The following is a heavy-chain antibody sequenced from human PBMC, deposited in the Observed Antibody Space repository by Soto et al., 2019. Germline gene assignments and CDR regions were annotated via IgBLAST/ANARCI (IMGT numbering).Heavy chain of an antibody. D-gene: IGHD1-26*01. J-gene: IGHJ4*02. V-gene: IGHV3-30-3*01. CDR3: ATDRALGATLGAIDF. CDR1: GFTFSNIA. CDR2: ISYVGTYR. Sequence: QAQLVESGGGVVQPGRSLRLSCAASGFTFSNIAMHWVRQAPGKGLEWVAAISYVGTYRPYADFARGRFTISRDNSQKTLYLQMNSLRPEDTALYYCATDRALGATLGAIDFWGQGTLVTVSS.